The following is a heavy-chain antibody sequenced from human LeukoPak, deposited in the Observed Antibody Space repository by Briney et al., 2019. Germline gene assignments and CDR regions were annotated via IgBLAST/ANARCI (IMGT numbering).Heavy chain of an antibody. Sequence: SVKVSCKASGGTFSSYAISWVRQAPGQGLEWMGGIIPIFGTANYAQKFQGRVTITADESTSTAYMELSSLRSEDTAVYYCARGVVILRPYNWFDPWGQGTLVTVSS. D-gene: IGHD3-3*01. CDR3: ARGVVILRPYNWFDP. CDR2: IIPIFGTA. J-gene: IGHJ5*02. V-gene: IGHV1-69*13. CDR1: GGTFSSYA.